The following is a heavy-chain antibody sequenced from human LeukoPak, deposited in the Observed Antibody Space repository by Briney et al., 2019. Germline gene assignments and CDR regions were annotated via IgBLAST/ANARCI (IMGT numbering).Heavy chain of an antibody. CDR1: GFTFSSYS. Sequence: GGSLRLSCAASGFTFSSYSMNWVRQAPGEGLEWVSSISSSGSFIYYADSVKGRFTISRDNARNSLFLQMNSLRAEDTAVYYCARDLRYCGSASCSENGAFDIWGQGTMVTVSS. D-gene: IGHD2-2*01. CDR2: ISSSGSFI. CDR3: ARDLRYCGSASCSENGAFDI. J-gene: IGHJ3*02. V-gene: IGHV3-21*01.